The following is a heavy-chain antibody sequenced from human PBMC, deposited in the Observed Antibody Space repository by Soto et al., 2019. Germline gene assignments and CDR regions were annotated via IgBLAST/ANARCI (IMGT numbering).Heavy chain of an antibody. CDR3: AAMVRGVPNWFDP. Sequence: SETLSLTCTVSGGYISSSRCHWSWIRQPPGKGLEWIGYIYYSGSTNYNPSLKSRVTISVDTSKNQFSLKLSSVTAADTAVYYCAAMVRGVPNWFDPWGQGTLVTVSS. J-gene: IGHJ5*02. D-gene: IGHD3-10*01. CDR1: GGYISSSRCH. CDR2: IYYSGST. V-gene: IGHV4-61*01.